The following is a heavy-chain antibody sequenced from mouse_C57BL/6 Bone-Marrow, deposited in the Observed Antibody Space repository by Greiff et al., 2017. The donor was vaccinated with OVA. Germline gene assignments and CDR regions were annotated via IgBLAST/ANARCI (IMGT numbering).Heavy chain of an antibody. J-gene: IGHJ3*01. Sequence: EVQLQQSGAELVRPGASVKLSCTASGFNIKDDYMHWVKQRPEQGLEWIGWIDPENGDTEYASKFQGKATITADTSSNTAYLQLSSLTSEDTAVYYCTTSYSSGLAWFAYWGPATLVTVSA. CDR1: GFNIKDDY. CDR2: IDPENGDT. V-gene: IGHV14-4*01. D-gene: IGHD3-2*02. CDR3: TTSYSSGLAWFAY.